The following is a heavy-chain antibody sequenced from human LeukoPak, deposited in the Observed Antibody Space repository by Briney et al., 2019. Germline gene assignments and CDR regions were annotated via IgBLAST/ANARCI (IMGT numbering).Heavy chain of an antibody. Sequence: GGSLRLSCAASGFTFSSYWMHWVRQGPGKGLVWVSRINSDGNKTTYADSVKGRFTISRDNSKNTLYLQMNSLRAEDTAVYYCASDYGSGSYYSGVFDYWGQGTLVTVSS. J-gene: IGHJ4*02. CDR1: GFTFSSYW. V-gene: IGHV3-74*01. CDR2: INSDGNKT. D-gene: IGHD3-10*01. CDR3: ASDYGSGSYYSGVFDY.